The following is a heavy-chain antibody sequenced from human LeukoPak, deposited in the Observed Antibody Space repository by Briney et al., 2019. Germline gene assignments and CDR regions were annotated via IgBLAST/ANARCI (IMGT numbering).Heavy chain of an antibody. CDR2: IYYSGST. Sequence: SETLSLTCTVSGGSISSSSYYWGWIRQPPGKGLEWIGSIYYSGSTYYNPSLKSRVTISVDTSKNQFSLKLTSVTAADTAVYYCARVSRTGAFDYWGQGTLVTVSS. CDR1: GGSISSSSYY. D-gene: IGHD3-10*01. V-gene: IGHV4-39*01. J-gene: IGHJ4*02. CDR3: ARVSRTGAFDY.